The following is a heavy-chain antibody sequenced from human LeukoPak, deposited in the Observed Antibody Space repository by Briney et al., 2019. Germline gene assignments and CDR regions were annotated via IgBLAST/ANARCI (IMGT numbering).Heavy chain of an antibody. J-gene: IGHJ4*02. CDR3: AKDYYDSSGYNYLDY. D-gene: IGHD3-22*01. CDR1: GFTFSSYG. CDR2: ISYDGSNK. Sequence: PGGSLRLSCAASGFTFSSYGMHWVRQAPGKGLEWVAVISYDGSNKYYADSVKGRFTISRDNSKNTLYLQMNSLRAEDTAVYYCAKDYYDSSGYNYLDYWGQGTLVTVSS. V-gene: IGHV3-30*18.